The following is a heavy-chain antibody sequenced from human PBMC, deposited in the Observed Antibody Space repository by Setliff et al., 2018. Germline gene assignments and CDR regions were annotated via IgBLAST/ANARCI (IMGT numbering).Heavy chain of an antibody. Sequence: RASVKVSCKASGGTFSSYGISWVRQAPGQGLEWMGGTIPVFGTTDYAQKFQGRVTIITDESTSTAYMQLSSLGSEDTAVYYCVREGVDSRSSTDYRYYMDVWGKGTTVTVSS. V-gene: IGHV1-69*05. D-gene: IGHD3-22*01. CDR3: VREGVDSRSSTDYRYYMDV. CDR2: TIPVFGTT. J-gene: IGHJ6*03. CDR1: GGTFSSYG.